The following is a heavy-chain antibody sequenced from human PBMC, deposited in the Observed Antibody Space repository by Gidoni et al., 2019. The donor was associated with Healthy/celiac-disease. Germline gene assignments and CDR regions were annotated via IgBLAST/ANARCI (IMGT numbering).Heavy chain of an antibody. J-gene: IGHJ3*02. Sequence: VQLVESGGGLVKPGRSLILICAASGFTFISFGRHWVGQAPGKGVEWVAVIWYDGSNKYYADSVKGRFTISRDNSKNTLYLQMNSLRAEDTAVYYCARGNDAFDIWGQGTMVTVSS. CDR3: ARGNDAFDI. V-gene: IGHV3-33*01. CDR1: GFTFISFG. CDR2: IWYDGSNK.